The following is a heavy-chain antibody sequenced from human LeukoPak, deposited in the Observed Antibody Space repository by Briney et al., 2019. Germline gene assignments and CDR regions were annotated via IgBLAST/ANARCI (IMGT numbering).Heavy chain of an antibody. CDR1: GFTFDDYA. V-gene: IGHV3-9*01. CDR3: AKDSLVVAARESYFDY. D-gene: IGHD2-15*01. CDR2: ISWNSGSI. J-gene: IGHJ4*02. Sequence: GGSLRLSCAASGFTFDDYAMHWVRQAPRKGLEWVSGISWNSGSIGYADSVKGRFTISRDNAKNSLYLQMNSLRAEDTALYYCAKDSLVVAARESYFDYWGQGTLVTVSS.